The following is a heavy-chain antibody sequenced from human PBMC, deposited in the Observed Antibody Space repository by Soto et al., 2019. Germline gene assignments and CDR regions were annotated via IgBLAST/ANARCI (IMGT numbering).Heavy chain of an antibody. CDR1: LGSISSGAYF. D-gene: IGHD2-21*02. CDR3: ARQRPAVGGDPPGAFDI. Sequence: PSETLSLTCAVSLGSISSGAYFWSWIRQHPGKGLEWIGYIYYSGSTYSNPSLKSRLTISVDTSKSQFSLKLRSVTAADTAVYYCARQRPAVGGDPPGAFDIWGQGTMVTVSS. J-gene: IGHJ3*02. V-gene: IGHV4-31*11. CDR2: IYYSGST.